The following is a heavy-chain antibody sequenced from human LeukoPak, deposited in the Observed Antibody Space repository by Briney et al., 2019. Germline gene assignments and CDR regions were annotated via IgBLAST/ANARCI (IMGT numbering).Heavy chain of an antibody. D-gene: IGHD1-1*01. V-gene: IGHV3-30*02. CDR3: AKDIALGRWPTGYFDY. CDR1: GFTFSSYG. J-gene: IGHJ4*02. CDR2: IRYDVSNK. Sequence: GGSLRLSCAASGFTFSSYGMHWVRQAPGKGLEWVAFIRYDVSNKYYADSVKGRFTISRDNSKNTLYLQMNSLRAEDTAVYYCAKDIALGRWPTGYFDYWGQGTLVTVSS.